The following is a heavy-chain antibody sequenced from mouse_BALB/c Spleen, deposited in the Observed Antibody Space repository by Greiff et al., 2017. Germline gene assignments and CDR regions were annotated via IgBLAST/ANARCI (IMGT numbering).Heavy chain of an antibody. V-gene: IGHV1-82*01. J-gene: IGHJ2*01. CDR1: GYAFSSSW. Sequence: LQESGPELVKPGASVKISCKASGYAFSSSWMNWVKQRPGQGLEWIGRIYPGDGDTNYNGKFKGKAILTADKSSSTAYMQLSSLTSVDSAVYFCARADYSYYFDYWGQGTTLTVSS. CDR2: IYPGDGDT. CDR3: ARADYSYYFDY. D-gene: IGHD1-1*01.